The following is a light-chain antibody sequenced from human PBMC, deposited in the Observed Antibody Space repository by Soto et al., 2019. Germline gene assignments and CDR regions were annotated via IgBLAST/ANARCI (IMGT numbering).Light chain of an antibody. CDR3: CSYKHENNLV. CDR2: EVN. V-gene: IGLV2-14*01. CDR1: SSDIGYYTY. Sequence: QSALTQPASVSGSPGQSITISCTGTSSDIGYYTYVSWSQQHPGEAPKLIIYEVNNRPSGVSPRFSGSKSGNTASLTISGLQPEDEADYYCCSYKHENNLVFGGGTK. J-gene: IGLJ2*01.